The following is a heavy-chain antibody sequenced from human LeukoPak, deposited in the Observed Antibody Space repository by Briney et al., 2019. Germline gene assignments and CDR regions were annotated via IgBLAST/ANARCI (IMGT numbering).Heavy chain of an antibody. CDR1: GGSFSGYY. D-gene: IGHD4-11*01. J-gene: IGHJ4*02. Sequence: PSETLSLTCAVYGGSFSGYYWRWIRQPPGTGPEWVSGISGGGGGTYYADSVKGRFTISRANSKNTLYLQMKSLRVDDTAVYYCAKSVEHSNYRKFHDWGQGTLVTVSS. V-gene: IGHV3-23*01. CDR3: AKSVEHSNYRKFHD. CDR2: ISGGGGGT.